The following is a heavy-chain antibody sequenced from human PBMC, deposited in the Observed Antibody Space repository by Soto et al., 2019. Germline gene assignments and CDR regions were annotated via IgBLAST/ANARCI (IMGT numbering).Heavy chain of an antibody. CDR1: GGSISSSSYY. D-gene: IGHD4-17*01. Sequence: SETLSLTCTVSGGSISSSSYYGGWIRQPPGKGLEWIGSIYYSGSTYYNPSLKSRVTISVDTSKNQFSLKLSSVTAADTAVYYCARRGMTTVTTTQSYYYYYGMDVWGQGTTVTVSS. CDR2: IYYSGST. V-gene: IGHV4-39*01. CDR3: ARRGMTTVTTTQSYYYYYGMDV. J-gene: IGHJ6*02.